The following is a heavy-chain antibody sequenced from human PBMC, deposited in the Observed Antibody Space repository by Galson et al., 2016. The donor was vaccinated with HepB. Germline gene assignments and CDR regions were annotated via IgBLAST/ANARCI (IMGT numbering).Heavy chain of an antibody. CDR2: IYSSGTT. CDR1: GGSISSGGYY. D-gene: IGHD2-15*01. Sequence: TLSLTCTVSGGSISSGGYYWSWIRQHPRKGLEWIGYIYSSGTTYYNPSLHSRLTISVDTSKNQFSLKLTSVTAADTAVYYCARDRRYCSGGNCYSGGWFDPWGQGTLVTVSS. V-gene: IGHV4-31*03. CDR3: ARDRRYCSGGNCYSGGWFDP. J-gene: IGHJ5*02.